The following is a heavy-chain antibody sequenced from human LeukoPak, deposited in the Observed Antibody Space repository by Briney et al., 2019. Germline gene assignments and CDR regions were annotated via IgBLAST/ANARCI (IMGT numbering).Heavy chain of an antibody. CDR2: INPSGGST. J-gene: IGHJ3*02. V-gene: IGHV1-46*01. D-gene: IGHD6-13*01. CDR1: GYTFTSYY. Sequence: ASVKVSCKASGYTFTSYYMHWVRQAPGQGLEWMGIINPSGGSTSYAQKFQGRVTMTRDTSTSTVYMELSSLRSEDTAVYYCARDSGGPYSSSWYEAFDIWGQRTMVTVSS. CDR3: ARDSGGPYSSSWYEAFDI.